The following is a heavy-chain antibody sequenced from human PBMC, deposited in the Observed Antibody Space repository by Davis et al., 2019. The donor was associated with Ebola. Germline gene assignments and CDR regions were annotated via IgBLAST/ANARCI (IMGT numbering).Heavy chain of an antibody. CDR1: GYTFTSYD. Sequence: ASVKVSCKASGYTFTSYDINWVRQATGQGLEWMGWMNPNSGNTGYAQKFQGRVTITRNTSISTAYMELSRLRSDDTAVYYCARDHGGGYYFDYWGQGTLVTVSS. V-gene: IGHV1-8*03. D-gene: IGHD2-15*01. CDR2: MNPNSGNT. J-gene: IGHJ4*02. CDR3: ARDHGGGYYFDY.